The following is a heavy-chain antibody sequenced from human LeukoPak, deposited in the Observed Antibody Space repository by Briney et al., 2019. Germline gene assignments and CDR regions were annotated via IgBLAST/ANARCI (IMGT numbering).Heavy chain of an antibody. CDR2: IYYSGST. J-gene: IGHJ4*02. Sequence: SQTQSLTCTVSGGSISSGDYYWSWIRQPPGKGLEWIGYIYYSGSTYYNPSLKSRVTISVDTSKNQFSLKLSPVTAADTAVYYCARERGEPPYADYWGQGTLVTVSS. V-gene: IGHV4-30-4*08. CDR3: ARERGEPPYADY. D-gene: IGHD1-14*01. CDR1: GGSISSGDYY.